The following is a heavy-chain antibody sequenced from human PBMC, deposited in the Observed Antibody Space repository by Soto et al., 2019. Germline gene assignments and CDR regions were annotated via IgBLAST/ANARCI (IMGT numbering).Heavy chain of an antibody. CDR1: GFTFSSYG. CDR2: ISYDGSNK. J-gene: IGHJ4*02. V-gene: IGHV3-30*03. CDR3: ARDPVTTVTPYYFDY. Sequence: QVQLVESGGGVVQPGRSLRLSCAASGFTFSSYGMHWVRQAPGKGLEWVAVISYDGSNKYYADSVKGRFTISRDNSKNTLYLQMNSLRAEDTAVYYCARDPVTTVTPYYFDYWGQGTLVTVSS. D-gene: IGHD4-17*01.